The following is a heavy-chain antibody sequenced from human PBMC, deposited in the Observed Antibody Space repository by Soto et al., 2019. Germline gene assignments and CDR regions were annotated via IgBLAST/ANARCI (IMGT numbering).Heavy chain of an antibody. CDR2: IYHTGST. CDR1: GGSISSHY. J-gene: IGHJ6*03. CDR3: ARGIQTSYYYYYYKYV. Sequence: QVQLQESGPGLVKPSETLSLTCTVSGGSISSHYWNWIRQPPGKGLEWIGSIYHTGSTNYNPSLKSQVTISVYSSKNQFSLTVGSATAADTAVYFCARGIQTSYYYYYYKYVWGKGTTVTVSS. V-gene: IGHV4-59*11.